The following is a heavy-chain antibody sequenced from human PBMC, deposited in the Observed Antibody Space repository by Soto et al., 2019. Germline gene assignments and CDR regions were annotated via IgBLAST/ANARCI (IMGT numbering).Heavy chain of an antibody. V-gene: IGHV3-30*18. D-gene: IGHD1-1*01. J-gene: IGHJ4*02. CDR1: GFTFSNYG. CDR3: AKEGPITNWYFDY. Sequence: QVQLVESGGGVVQPGRSLRLSCAASGFTFSNYGMHWVREAPGKGLEWVIVISYDGNVAYYADSVKGRFTISRDNSKNTLYLQMNSLRTVDTAMYFCAKEGPITNWYFDYWGQGTLVTLSS. CDR2: ISYDGNVA.